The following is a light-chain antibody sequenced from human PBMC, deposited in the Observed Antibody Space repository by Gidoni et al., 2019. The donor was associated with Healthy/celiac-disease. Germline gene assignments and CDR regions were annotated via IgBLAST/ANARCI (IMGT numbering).Light chain of an antibody. Sequence: DTHMTQSPSSLFASVGDRVTITCRASQSISSYLNWYQQKPGKAPKLLIYAASSLQSGVPSRFSGSGSGTDFTLTISSLQPEDFATYYCQQSYSTPLTFGGGTKVEIK. J-gene: IGKJ4*01. CDR3: QQSYSTPLT. V-gene: IGKV1-39*01. CDR2: AAS. CDR1: QSISSY.